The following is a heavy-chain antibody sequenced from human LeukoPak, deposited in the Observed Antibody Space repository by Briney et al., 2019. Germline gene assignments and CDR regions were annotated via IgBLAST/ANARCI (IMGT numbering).Heavy chain of an antibody. Sequence: SETLSLTCAVYGGSFSGYYWSWLRQPPGKGLEWIGYTHYSGSTNYNPSLKSRVTISIDTSKNQFSLKLSSVTAADTAVYYCARELPYSSIDYWGQGTLVTVSS. V-gene: IGHV4-59*01. CDR2: THYSGST. CDR1: GGSFSGYY. J-gene: IGHJ4*02. CDR3: ARELPYSSIDY. D-gene: IGHD6-19*01.